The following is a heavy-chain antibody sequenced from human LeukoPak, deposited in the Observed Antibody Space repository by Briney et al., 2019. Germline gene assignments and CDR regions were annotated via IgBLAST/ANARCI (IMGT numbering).Heavy chain of an antibody. CDR2: INAGNGNT. CDR3: ARDYYYDSSGYYPPGY. V-gene: IGHV1-3*01. Sequence: ASVKVSCKASGYTFTSYYMHWVRQAPGQRLEWMGWINAGNGNTKYSQKFQGRVTITRDTSASTAYMELSSLRSEDTAVYYCARDYYYDSSGYYPPGYWGQGTLVTVSS. CDR1: GYTFTSYY. J-gene: IGHJ4*02. D-gene: IGHD3-22*01.